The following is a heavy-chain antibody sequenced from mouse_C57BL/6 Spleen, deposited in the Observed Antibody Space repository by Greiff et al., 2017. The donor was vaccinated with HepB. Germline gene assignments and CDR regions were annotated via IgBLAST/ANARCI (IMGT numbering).Heavy chain of an antibody. Sequence: QVQLKESGPELVKPGASVKLSCKASGYTFTSYDINWVKQRPGQGLEWIGWIYPRDGSTKYNEKFKGKATLTVDTSSSTAYMELHSLTSEDSAVYFCASPPYYAMDYWGQGTSVTVSS. CDR1: GYTFTSYD. CDR2: IYPRDGST. J-gene: IGHJ4*01. CDR3: ASPPYYAMDY. V-gene: IGHV1-85*01.